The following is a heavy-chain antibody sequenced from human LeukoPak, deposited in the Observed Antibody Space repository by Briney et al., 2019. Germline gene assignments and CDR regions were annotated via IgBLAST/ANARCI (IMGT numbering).Heavy chain of an antibody. CDR2: ISSGSRYI. CDR3: AGCSGGSCYHSDDY. J-gene: IGHJ4*02. Sequence: GGSLRLSCAASGFTFSTYSMNWVRQAPGKGLEWVSSISSGSRYIYYADSVKGRFTISRDNAKNSLYLQMNSLRAEDTAVYYCAGCSGGSCYHSDDYWSQGTLVTVSS. V-gene: IGHV3-21*01. D-gene: IGHD2-15*01. CDR1: GFTFSTYS.